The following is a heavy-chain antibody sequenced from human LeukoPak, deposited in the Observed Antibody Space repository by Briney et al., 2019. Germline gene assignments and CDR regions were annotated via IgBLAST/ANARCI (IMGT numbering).Heavy chain of an antibody. Sequence: GGSLRLSCAASGFTFSNYWMHWVRQAPGKGLVWVARINSDGSSTSYADSVKGRFTISRDNAKNSLYLQMNSLRAEDTAVYYCAELGITMIGGVWGKGTTVTISS. CDR2: INSDGSST. CDR3: AELGITMIGGV. CDR1: GFTFSNYW. J-gene: IGHJ6*04. V-gene: IGHV3-74*01. D-gene: IGHD3-10*02.